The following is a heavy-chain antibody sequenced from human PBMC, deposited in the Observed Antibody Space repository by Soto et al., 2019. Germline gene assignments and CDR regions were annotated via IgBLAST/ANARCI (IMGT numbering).Heavy chain of an antibody. CDR3: ARCLRFIHPLEMDV. CDR1: GYYFTNYW. V-gene: IGHV5-51*01. D-gene: IGHD3-3*01. J-gene: IGHJ6*02. Sequence: PGESLKISCTGSGYYFTNYWIGWVRQMPGKGLEWMGFIYPSDSDVRYSPSFQGQVTISADKSISTAYLQLSSLKASDTAMYYCARCLRFIHPLEMDVWGQGTTVTVSS. CDR2: IYPSDSDV.